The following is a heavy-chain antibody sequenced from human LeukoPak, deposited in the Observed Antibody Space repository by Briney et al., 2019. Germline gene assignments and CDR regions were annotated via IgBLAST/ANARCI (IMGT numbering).Heavy chain of an antibody. J-gene: IGHJ4*02. D-gene: IGHD7-27*01. CDR3: ARDHDWGVDY. V-gene: IGHV1-2*02. CDR1: GFTFTDHY. Sequence: ASVTVSCKASGFTFTDHYMHWVRQAPGQGLKWMGWINGKRGDTNYAQNFQDRVTMTRDTSPSTVYMELSRLTVDDTAVYYCARDHDWGVDYWGQGTLVTVSS. CDR2: INGKRGDT.